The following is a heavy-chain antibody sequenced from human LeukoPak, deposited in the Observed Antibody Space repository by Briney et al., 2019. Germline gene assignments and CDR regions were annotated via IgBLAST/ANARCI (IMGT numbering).Heavy chain of an antibody. Sequence: GGSLRLSCAASGFTFSNYGIHWVRQAPGKGLEWVAFIRDDGSDKYYADSVKGRVTISRDNSKKTLYLQMNSLRPEDTAAYYCAKGRDYYFDYWGQGTLVTVSS. CDR3: AKGRDYYFDY. CDR1: GFTFSNYG. D-gene: IGHD3/OR15-3a*01. CDR2: IRDDGSDK. J-gene: IGHJ4*02. V-gene: IGHV3-30*02.